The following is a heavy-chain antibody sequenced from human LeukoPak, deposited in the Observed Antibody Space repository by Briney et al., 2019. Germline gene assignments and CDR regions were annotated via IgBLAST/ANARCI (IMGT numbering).Heavy chain of an antibody. CDR1: GFTFDDYA. D-gene: IGHD3-22*01. CDR2: ISWDGGST. J-gene: IGHJ6*04. Sequence: GGSLRLSCEASGFTFDDYAMHWVRQAPGKGLECVSLISWDGGSTYYADSVKGRFTISRDNSKNSLYLQMNSLRAEDTALYYCAKGRQYSSGYYYGYLDVWGKGTTVTVSS. V-gene: IGHV3-43D*03. CDR3: AKGRQYSSGYYYGYLDV.